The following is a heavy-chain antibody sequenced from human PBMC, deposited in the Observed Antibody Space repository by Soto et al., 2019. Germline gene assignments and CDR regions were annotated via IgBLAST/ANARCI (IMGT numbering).Heavy chain of an antibody. CDR3: ARNDGSSWYGYYYFGMDV. CDR2: IYYSGST. J-gene: IGHJ6*02. V-gene: IGHV4-39*01. D-gene: IGHD6-13*01. CDR1: GGSISSSSYC. Sequence: SETLSLTCTVSGGSISSSSYCWGWIRQPPGKGLEWIGSIYYSGSTYYNPSLKSRVTISVDTSKNQFSLKLSSVTAADTAVYYCARNDGSSWYGYYYFGMDVWGQGTTVTVSS.